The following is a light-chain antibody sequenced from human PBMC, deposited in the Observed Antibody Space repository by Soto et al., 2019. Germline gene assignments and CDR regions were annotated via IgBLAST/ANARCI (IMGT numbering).Light chain of an antibody. V-gene: IGLV2-14*01. CDR3: TSYTSDSTYV. J-gene: IGLJ1*01. CDR2: DVS. CDR1: STDVGRYNY. Sequence: QSALTQPASVSWSPGQSITISCTGTSTDVGRYNYVSWYQQHPGKAPKLMVYDVSNRPSWVSNRFSGSKSGITASLTISGLQAEDEADYYCTSYTSDSTYVFGTGTKVTVL.